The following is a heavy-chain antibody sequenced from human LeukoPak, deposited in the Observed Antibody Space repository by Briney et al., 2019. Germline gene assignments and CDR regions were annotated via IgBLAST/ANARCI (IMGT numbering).Heavy chain of an antibody. Sequence: PGGSLRLSFAACGFTFSSYAMTWVRQAPGKGLEWGSTISDSGGTTYYADSVKGRFTISRDKSKNTLYLQLNSLRAEDTAVYFCAKDYGDYSSWFDPWGQGTLVTVPS. CDR2: ISDSGGTT. J-gene: IGHJ5*02. D-gene: IGHD4-17*01. CDR3: AKDYGDYSSWFDP. V-gene: IGHV3-23*01. CDR1: GFTFSSYA.